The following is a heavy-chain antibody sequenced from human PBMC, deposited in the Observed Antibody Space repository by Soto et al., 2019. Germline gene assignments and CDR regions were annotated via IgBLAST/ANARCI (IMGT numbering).Heavy chain of an antibody. CDR3: ARVRGCSGGSCYPWYFDY. V-gene: IGHV4-31*03. Sequence: SETLSLTCTVSGGSISSGGYYWSWIRQHPGKGLEWIGYIYYSGSTYYNPSLKSRVTISVDTSKNQFSLKLSSVTAADTAVYYCARVRGCSGGSCYPWYFDYWGQGTLVTVPQ. D-gene: IGHD2-15*01. J-gene: IGHJ4*02. CDR1: GGSISSGGYY. CDR2: IYYSGST.